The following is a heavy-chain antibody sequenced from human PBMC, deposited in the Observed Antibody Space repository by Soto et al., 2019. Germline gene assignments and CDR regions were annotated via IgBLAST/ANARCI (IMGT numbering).Heavy chain of an antibody. CDR2: INPSGGNT. CDR3: AAGPVYYYGMDV. V-gene: IGHV1-46*01. CDR1: GYTFPSYY. J-gene: IGHJ6*02. Sequence: ASVKDSCKASGYTFPSYYMHWVRQAPGQGLEWMGIINPSGGNTNYAQKFQERVTITRDMSTSTAYMELSSLRSEDTAVYYCAAGPVYYYGMDVWGQGTTVTVSS.